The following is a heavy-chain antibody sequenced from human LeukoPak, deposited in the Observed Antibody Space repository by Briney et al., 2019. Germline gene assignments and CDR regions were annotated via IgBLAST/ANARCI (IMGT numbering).Heavy chain of an antibody. CDR3: ARDVGACDILTGLDY. D-gene: IGHD3-9*01. Sequence: ASVKVSCKASGYTFTSYGISWVRQAPGQGLEWMGWISAYNGNTNYAQKLQGRVTMTTDTSTSTAYMELRSLRSDDTTVYYCARDVGACDILTGLDYWGQGTLVTVSS. V-gene: IGHV1-18*04. J-gene: IGHJ4*02. CDR2: ISAYNGNT. CDR1: GYTFTSYG.